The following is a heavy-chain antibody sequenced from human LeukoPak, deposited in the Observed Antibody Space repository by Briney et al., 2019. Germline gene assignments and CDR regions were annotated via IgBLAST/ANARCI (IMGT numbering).Heavy chain of an antibody. CDR3: ARGPGGYSYGYYFDY. D-gene: IGHD5-18*01. CDR2: FYYSGST. J-gene: IGHJ4*02. V-gene: IGHV4-59*01. Sequence: SETLSLTCTVSGGSISSYYWSWIRQPPGKGLEWIGFFYYSGSTNYNPSLKSRVTISVDTSKNHFSLKLSSVTAADTAVYYCARGPGGYSYGYYFDYWGQGTLVTVSS. CDR1: GGSISSYY.